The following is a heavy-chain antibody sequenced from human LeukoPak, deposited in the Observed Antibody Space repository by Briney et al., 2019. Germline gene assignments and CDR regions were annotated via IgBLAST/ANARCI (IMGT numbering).Heavy chain of an antibody. CDR3: ARSSKADDY. D-gene: IGHD6-13*01. CDR1: GFTFSSYW. J-gene: IGHJ4*02. V-gene: IGHV3-74*01. Sequence: PGGSLRLSCAASGFTFSSYWMHWVRQAPGKGLVWVSRINPGWSSTVYADSVKGRFTISRDNAENTQYLQMDSLRTEDTAVYYCARSSKADDYWGQGTLVTVSS. CDR2: INPGWSST.